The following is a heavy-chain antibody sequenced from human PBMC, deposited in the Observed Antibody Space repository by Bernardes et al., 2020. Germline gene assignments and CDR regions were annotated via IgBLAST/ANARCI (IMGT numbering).Heavy chain of an antibody. CDR2: IYYSGST. CDR3: ASMAPTGWFDP. V-gene: IGHV4-59*01. CDR1: GGSISSYY. J-gene: IGHJ5*02. Sequence: SETLSLTCTVSGGSISSYYWSWIRQPPGKGLEWIGYIYYSGSTNYNPSLKSRVTISVDTSKNQFSLKLSSVTAADTAVYYCASMAPTGWFDPWGQGTLVTVSS.